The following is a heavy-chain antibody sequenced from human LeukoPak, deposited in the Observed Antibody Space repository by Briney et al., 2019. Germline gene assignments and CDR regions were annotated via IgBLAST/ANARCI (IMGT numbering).Heavy chain of an antibody. CDR3: ARRLPLNGFDY. CDR1: GGSISSYY. V-gene: IGHV4-59*01. J-gene: IGHJ4*02. Sequence: SETLSLTCTVSGGSISSYYWSWIRQPPGKGLEWIGYIYYSGSTNYNPSLKSRVTISVDTSKNQFSLKLSSVTAADTAVCYCARRLPLNGFDYWGQGTLVTVSS. D-gene: IGHD5-12*01. CDR2: IYYSGST.